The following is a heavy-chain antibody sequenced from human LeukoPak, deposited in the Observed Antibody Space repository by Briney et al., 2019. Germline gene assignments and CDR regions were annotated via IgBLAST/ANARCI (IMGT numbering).Heavy chain of an antibody. V-gene: IGHV3-30*04. Sequence: SLRLSCAASGFTFSSYAMHWVRQAPGKGLEWVAVISYDGSNKYYADSVKGRFTISRDNSKNTLYLQMNSLRAEDTAVYYCAGDRATSYFDYWGQGALVTISS. CDR2: ISYDGSNK. CDR3: AGDRATSYFDY. CDR1: GFTFSSYA. J-gene: IGHJ4*02. D-gene: IGHD1-26*01.